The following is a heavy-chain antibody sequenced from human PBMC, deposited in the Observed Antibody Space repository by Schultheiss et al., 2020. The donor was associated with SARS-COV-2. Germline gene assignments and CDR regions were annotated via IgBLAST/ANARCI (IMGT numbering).Heavy chain of an antibody. Sequence: GGSLRLSCAASGFTVSSNYMSWVRQAPGKGLEWVSVIYSGGSTYYADSVKGRFTISRDNSKNTLYLQMNSLRAEDTAVYYCARHVVVPAPNYYYYMDVWGKGTTVTVSS. J-gene: IGHJ6*03. V-gene: IGHV3-53*01. CDR2: IYSGGST. CDR1: GFTVSSNY. D-gene: IGHD2-2*01. CDR3: ARHVVVPAPNYYYYMDV.